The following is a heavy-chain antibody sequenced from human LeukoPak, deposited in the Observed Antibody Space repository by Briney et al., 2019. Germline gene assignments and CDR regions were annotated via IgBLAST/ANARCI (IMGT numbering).Heavy chain of an antibody. D-gene: IGHD4/OR15-4a*01. V-gene: IGHV3-48*04. CDR1: GFTFSSYA. J-gene: IGHJ6*03. CDR3: ARDGDYGTPVGDNYHYMDV. Sequence: PGGSLRLSCAASGFTFSSYAMSWVRQAPGKGLEWVSYISSSGSTIYYADSVKGRFTISRDNVKNSLYLQMNSLRAEDTAVYYCARDGDYGTPVGDNYHYMDVWGKGTTVTVSS. CDR2: ISSSGSTI.